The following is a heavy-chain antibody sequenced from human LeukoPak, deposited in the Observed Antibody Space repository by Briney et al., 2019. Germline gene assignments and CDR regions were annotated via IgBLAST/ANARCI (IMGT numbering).Heavy chain of an antibody. CDR3: ARDAGSSWSPFDY. Sequence: SVKVSCKASGGTFSSYAISWVRQAPGQGLEWMGGIIPIFGTANYAQKFQGRVTITADESTSIAYMELSSLRSEDTAVYYCARDAGSSWSPFDYWGQGTLVTVSS. CDR1: GGTFSSYA. J-gene: IGHJ4*02. D-gene: IGHD6-13*01. CDR2: IIPIFGTA. V-gene: IGHV1-69*13.